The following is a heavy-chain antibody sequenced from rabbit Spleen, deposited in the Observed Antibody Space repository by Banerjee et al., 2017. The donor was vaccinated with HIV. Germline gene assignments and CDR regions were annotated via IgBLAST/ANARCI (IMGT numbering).Heavy chain of an antibody. Sequence: QEQLEESGGGLVQPGGSLKLSCKASGFDFSNYYMTWVRQAPGKGLEWIACIAGGSSGSTYSATWAKGRFTISRTSSTTVTLQMTSLTAADTATYFCARDLAGVIGWNFYLWGQGTLVTVS. CDR3: ARDLAGVIGWNFYL. CDR2: IAGGSSGST. CDR1: GFDFSNYYM. V-gene: IGHV1S45*01. D-gene: IGHD4-1*01. J-gene: IGHJ4*01.